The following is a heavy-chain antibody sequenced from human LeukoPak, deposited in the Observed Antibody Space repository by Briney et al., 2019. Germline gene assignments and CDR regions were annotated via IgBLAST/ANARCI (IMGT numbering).Heavy chain of an antibody. CDR1: GGSISSSSYY. CDR3: ARAGYDILTGYLGFDY. J-gene: IGHJ4*02. V-gene: IGHV4-39*07. CDR2: IYYSGST. Sequence: NPSETLSLTCTVSGGSISSSSYYWGWIRQPPGKGLEWIGSIYYSGSTYYNPSLKSRVTISVDTSKNQFSLKLSSVTAADTAVYYCARAGYDILTGYLGFDYWGQGTLVTVSS. D-gene: IGHD3-9*01.